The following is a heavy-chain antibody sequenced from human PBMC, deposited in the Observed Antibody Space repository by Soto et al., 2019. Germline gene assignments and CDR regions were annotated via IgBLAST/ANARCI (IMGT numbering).Heavy chain of an antibody. V-gene: IGHV3-11*01. CDR3: ARVSSSSLFDY. J-gene: IGHJ4*02. CDR1: GFTFSDYF. CDR2: IGSRGSPI. Sequence: VHLVDSGGGLVKPGGSLRLSCAASGFTFSDYFMTWIRQAPGKGLEWVSYIGSRGSPIYYVDSVKGRCTISRDNAKDSLYLHTNRLRAEDTAVYYCARVSSSSLFDYWGQRTLVNVSS. D-gene: IGHD6-6*01.